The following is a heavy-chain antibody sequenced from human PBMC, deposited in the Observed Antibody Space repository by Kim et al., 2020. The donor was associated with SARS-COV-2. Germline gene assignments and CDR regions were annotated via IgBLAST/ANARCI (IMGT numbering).Heavy chain of an antibody. D-gene: IGHD2-8*01. CDR3: IRATYYGTNGNPFDY. Sequence: GGSLRLSCAASGFTFSSYWMNWVRQAPGKGLVWVSRIAPDGSTTNYADSVKGRFTISRDNAKNTLYLQVNSLRADDTAVYYCIRATYYGTNGNPFDYWGPGTPVTVSS. CDR1: GFTFSSYW. J-gene: IGHJ4*02. CDR2: IAPDGSTT. V-gene: IGHV3-74*01.